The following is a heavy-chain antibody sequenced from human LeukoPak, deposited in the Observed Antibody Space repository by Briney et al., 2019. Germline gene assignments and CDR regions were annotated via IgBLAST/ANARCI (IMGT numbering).Heavy chain of an antibody. Sequence: GGSLRLSCAASGFTFSSYAMRWVRQAPGKGLEWVSAISPSSGTFYADSVKGRFTISRDNSKNTLYLQMNSLRAEDTAVYYCARPQSSSGYYWPFDDWGQGTLSPSPQ. V-gene: IGHV3-23*01. CDR3: ARPQSSSGYYWPFDD. J-gene: IGHJ4*02. CDR2: ISPSSGT. D-gene: IGHD3-22*01. CDR1: GFTFSSYA.